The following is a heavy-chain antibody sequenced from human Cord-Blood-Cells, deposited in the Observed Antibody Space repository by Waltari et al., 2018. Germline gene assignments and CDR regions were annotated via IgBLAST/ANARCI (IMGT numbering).Heavy chain of an antibody. D-gene: IGHD5-18*01. J-gene: IGHJ3*02. CDR3: ARSNVDTAMDDAFDI. V-gene: IGHV5-51*01. CDR2: IYPGDSDT. CDR1: GYSFTSYW. Sequence: EVQLVQSGAEVKKPGESLKISCKGSGYSFTSYWIGWVRQMPGKGLEWMGIIYPGDSDTRYSPSFQGQVTISADKSISTAYLQWSSLKASDTAMYYCARSNVDTAMDDAFDIWGQGTMVTVSS.